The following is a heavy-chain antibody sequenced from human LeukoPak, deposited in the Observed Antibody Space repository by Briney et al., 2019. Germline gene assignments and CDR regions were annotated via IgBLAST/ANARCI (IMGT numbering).Heavy chain of an antibody. J-gene: IGHJ6*02. CDR1: GFTFSSYA. CDR2: ISSNGGST. Sequence: GGSLRLSCAASGFTFSSYAMHWVRQAPGKGLEYVSAISSNGGSTYYANSVKGRFTISRDNSKNTLYLQMGSLRAEDMAVYYCARGSRYYYGMDVWGQGTTVTVPS. CDR3: ARGSRYYYGMDV. V-gene: IGHV3-64*01.